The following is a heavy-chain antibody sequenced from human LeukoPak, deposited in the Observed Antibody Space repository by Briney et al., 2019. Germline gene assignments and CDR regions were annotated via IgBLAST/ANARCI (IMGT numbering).Heavy chain of an antibody. D-gene: IGHD1-26*01. J-gene: IGHJ4*02. CDR2: IYYSGST. Sequence: PSQTLSLTCTVSGGSISSGGYYWSWIRQHPGKGLEWIGYIYYSGSTYYNPSLKSRVTISVDTSKNQFSLKLSSVTAADTAVYYCAREGAASGIYFDYWGQGTLVTVFS. CDR1: GGSISSGGYY. V-gene: IGHV4-31*03. CDR3: AREGAASGIYFDY.